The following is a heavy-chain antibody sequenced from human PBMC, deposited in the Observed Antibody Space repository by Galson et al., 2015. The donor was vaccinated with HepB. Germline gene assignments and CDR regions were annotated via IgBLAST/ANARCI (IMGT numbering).Heavy chain of an antibody. CDR2: VRSKTDGETT. J-gene: IGHJ5*02. D-gene: IGHD2-8*02. CDR1: GFIFSNHY. CDR3: TTDVYYSTYWSWLDP. V-gene: IGHV3-15*01. Sequence: SLRLSCAASGFIFSNHYMDWVRQAPGKGLEWVARVRSKTDGETTDYAAPVKGRFTISRDDSKNRLYLQMNSLKTEDTAVYYCTTDVYYSTYWSWLDPWGQGTLVTVSS.